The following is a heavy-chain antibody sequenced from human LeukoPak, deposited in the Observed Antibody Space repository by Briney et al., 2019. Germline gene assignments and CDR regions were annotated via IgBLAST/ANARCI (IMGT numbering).Heavy chain of an antibody. CDR2: ISSSGGTT. D-gene: IGHD6-6*01. Sequence: PGGSLRLSCAASGFTFSSYAMSWVRQAPGKGLEWVSTISSSGGTTYYADSVKGRFTISRDYSKNTLYLQMNSLRAEDTAVYYCAKDGMYSSSSSYYFDYWGQGTLVTVSS. CDR3: AKDGMYSSSSSYYFDY. CDR1: GFTFSSYA. J-gene: IGHJ4*02. V-gene: IGHV3-23*01.